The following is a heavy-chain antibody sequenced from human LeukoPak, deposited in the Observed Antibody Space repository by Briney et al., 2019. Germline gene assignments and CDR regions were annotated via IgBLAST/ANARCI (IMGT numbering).Heavy chain of an antibody. CDR1: GYTFSTYG. J-gene: IGHJ4*02. CDR3: ARKILAVHSYNY. V-gene: IGHV1-18*01. D-gene: IGHD2-8*02. CDR2: INTDTGST. Sequence: ASVKVSCKASGYTFSTYGISWVRQAPGQGPEWMGWINTDTGSTYYAQKFQGRVTLTRDTSTSTAYMELRSLTSDDTAIYYCARKILAVHSYNYWGQGTLVTASS.